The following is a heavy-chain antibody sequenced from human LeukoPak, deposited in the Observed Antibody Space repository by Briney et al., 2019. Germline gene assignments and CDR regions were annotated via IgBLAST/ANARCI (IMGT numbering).Heavy chain of an antibody. CDR1: GFTFNSYW. CDR2: IDQDGSEK. D-gene: IGHD3-10*01. V-gene: IGHV3-7*01. Sequence: GGSLRLSCAASGFTFNSYWMRWVRQAPGKGLEWVANIDQDGSEKQYGDSVKGRFTTSRDNAKNSLYLQMNSLRAEDTAIYYCARIYYFGDNNWRYFDNWGQGTLVTVSS. CDR3: ARIYYFGDNNWRYFDN. J-gene: IGHJ4*02.